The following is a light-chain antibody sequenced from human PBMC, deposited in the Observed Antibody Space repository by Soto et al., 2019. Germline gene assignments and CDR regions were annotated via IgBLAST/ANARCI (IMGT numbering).Light chain of an antibody. J-gene: IGKJ1*01. Sequence: DIQLTQSPSFLSASVGDTVTITCRASQGISTYLAWYQQKPGKAPKVLIYSGSTLQSGVPSRFSGSGSGTEFTLTISSLQPDDFAAYYCQHYSSYSEAVGQGTKVELK. CDR3: QHYSSYSEA. CDR1: QGISTY. V-gene: IGKV1-9*01. CDR2: SGS.